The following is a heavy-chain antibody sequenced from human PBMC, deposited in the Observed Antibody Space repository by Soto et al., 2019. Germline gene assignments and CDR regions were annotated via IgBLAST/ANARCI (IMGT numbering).Heavy chain of an antibody. J-gene: IGHJ6*02. D-gene: IGHD3-10*01. CDR3: ARDLLRFGEPYYGMDV. V-gene: IGHV3-33*01. CDR2: IWYGGSNK. CDR1: GFTFSSYG. Sequence: GGSLRLSCAASGFTFSSYGMHWVRQAPGKGLEWVAVIWYGGSNKYYADSVKGRFTISRDNSKNTLYLQMNSLRAEDTAVYYCARDLLRFGEPYYGMDVWGQGTTVTVSS.